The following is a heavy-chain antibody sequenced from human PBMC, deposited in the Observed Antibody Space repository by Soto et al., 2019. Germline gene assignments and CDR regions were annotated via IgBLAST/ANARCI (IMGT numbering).Heavy chain of an antibody. D-gene: IGHD5-18*01. CDR2: ISHSGST. J-gene: IGHJ4*02. V-gene: IGHV4-31*03. Sequence: QVQLQESGPGLVKPSQTLSLTCTVSGGSISSAAYYWSWIRQRPGKGLEWIGYISHSGSTYYNPSLNSRVIISVDTSKNQFSLSLTSVTAADTAVYYCAREYTYGSTFFDCWGQGALVTVSS. CDR1: GGSISSAAYY. CDR3: AREYTYGSTFFDC.